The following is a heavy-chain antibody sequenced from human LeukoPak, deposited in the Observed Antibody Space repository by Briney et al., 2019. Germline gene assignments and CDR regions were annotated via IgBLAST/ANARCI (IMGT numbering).Heavy chain of an antibody. J-gene: IGHJ3*02. CDR2: ISSGGSTI. D-gene: IGHD3-22*01. CDR3: ARETYYYDSSGYYQRGGFGI. V-gene: IGHV3-48*04. Sequence: PGGSLRLSCAASGFTFSSYSMNWVRQAPGKGLEWVSYISSGGSTIYYADSVKGRFTISRDNAKNSLYLQMNSLRAEDTAVYYCARETYYYDSSGYYQRGGFGIWGQGTMVTVSS. CDR1: GFTFSSYS.